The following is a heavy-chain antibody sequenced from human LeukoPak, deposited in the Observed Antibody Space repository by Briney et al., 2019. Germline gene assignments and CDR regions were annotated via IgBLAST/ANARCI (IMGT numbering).Heavy chain of an antibody. J-gene: IGHJ4*02. CDR3: ARGCIAATKNYFDY. CDR2: INHSGST. Sequence: SETLSLTCTVSGGSISSYYWSWIRQPPGKGLEWIGEINHSGSTNYNPSLKSRVTISVDTSKNQFSLKLSSVTAADTAVYYCARGCIAATKNYFDYWGQGTLVTVSS. V-gene: IGHV4-34*01. D-gene: IGHD6-13*01. CDR1: GGSISSYY.